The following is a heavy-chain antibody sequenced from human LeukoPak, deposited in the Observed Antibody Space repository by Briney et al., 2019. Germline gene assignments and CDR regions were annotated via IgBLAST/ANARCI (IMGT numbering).Heavy chain of an antibody. J-gene: IGHJ5*02. Sequence: GASVKVSCKASGYTFTGYYMHWVRQAPGQGLEWMGWIIPNSGGTNYAQKFQGRVTMTRDTSISTAYMELSRLRSDDTAVYYCATFPGIAAAGTRFDPWGQGTLVTVSS. V-gene: IGHV1-2*02. CDR2: IIPNSGGT. D-gene: IGHD6-13*01. CDR1: GYTFTGYY. CDR3: ATFPGIAAAGTRFDP.